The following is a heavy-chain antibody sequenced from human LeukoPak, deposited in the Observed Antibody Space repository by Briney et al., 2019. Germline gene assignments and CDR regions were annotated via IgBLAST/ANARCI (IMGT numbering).Heavy chain of an antibody. Sequence: SETLSLTCTVSGGSISSSSYYWGWIRQPPGKGLEWIGSIYYSGSTYYNPSLKSRVTISVDTSKNQFSLKLSSVTAADTAVYYCARDLYNSGRLSYWGQGTLVTVSS. CDR1: GGSISSSSYY. J-gene: IGHJ4*02. CDR3: ARDLYNSGRLSY. D-gene: IGHD6-19*01. CDR2: IYYSGST. V-gene: IGHV4-39*07.